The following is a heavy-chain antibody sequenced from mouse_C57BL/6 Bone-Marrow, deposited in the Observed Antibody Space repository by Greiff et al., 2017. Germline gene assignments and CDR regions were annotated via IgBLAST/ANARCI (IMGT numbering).Heavy chain of an antibody. Sequence: QVKLQQPGAELVKPGASVKMSCKASGYTFTSYWITCVKQRPGQGLAWIGDIYPGSGSTNYHETFKSKATLTVDTSSSTAYMKLSCLTSEDSLVYYCARWNWYYFDYWGQGTTLTVSS. V-gene: IGHV1-55*01. D-gene: IGHD4-1*01. J-gene: IGHJ2*01. CDR3: ARWNWYYFDY. CDR2: IYPGSGST. CDR1: GYTFTSYW.